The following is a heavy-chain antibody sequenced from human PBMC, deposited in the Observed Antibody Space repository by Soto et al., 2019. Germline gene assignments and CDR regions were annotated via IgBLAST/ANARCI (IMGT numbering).Heavy chain of an antibody. J-gene: IGHJ4*02. CDR3: ARQGSNYDSSGYYPTHFDY. Sequence: SETLSLTCAVSGGSIRSSSYYWGWIRQPPGKGLEWIATIYYSGNTYYNPSLRSRVTISVDTSKNQFSLNMRSVTAADTAVYYCARQGSNYDSSGYYPTHFDYWGQGTLVTVS. V-gene: IGHV4-39*01. CDR1: GGSIRSSSYY. D-gene: IGHD3-22*01. CDR2: IYYSGNT.